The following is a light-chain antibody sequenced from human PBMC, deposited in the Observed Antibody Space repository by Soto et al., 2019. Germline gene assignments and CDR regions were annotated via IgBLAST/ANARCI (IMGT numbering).Light chain of an antibody. Sequence: EIVMTQSPVTLSASPGERVTLSCRASQSVNINLAWYQQRPGQAPRVLIYGASNRASGIPDRFSGSGSGTEFTRTISSLEPDDFALYYCQQYKDWPPLTCGGGTRVEIK. V-gene: IGKV3D-15*01. CDR2: GAS. J-gene: IGKJ4*01. CDR3: QQYKDWPPLT. CDR1: QSVNIN.